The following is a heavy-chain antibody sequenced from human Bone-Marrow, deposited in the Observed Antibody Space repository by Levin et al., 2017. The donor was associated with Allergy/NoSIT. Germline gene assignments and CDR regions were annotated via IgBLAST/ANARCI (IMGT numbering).Heavy chain of an antibody. D-gene: IGHD2-15*01. CDR1: GGSVSSTSYY. Sequence: SSETLSLTCTVSGGSVSSTSYYWSWIRQPPGTGLEWIGYIYYSGTTKYNPSLKSRVTILIDTSKNQFSLKLSSVNAADTAVYYCAREGHCSGGSCYVDYWGQGTLVTVSS. J-gene: IGHJ4*02. CDR3: AREGHCSGGSCYVDY. CDR2: IYYSGTT. V-gene: IGHV4-61*01.